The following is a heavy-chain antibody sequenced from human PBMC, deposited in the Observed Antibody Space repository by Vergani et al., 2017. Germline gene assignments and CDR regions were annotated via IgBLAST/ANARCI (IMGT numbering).Heavy chain of an antibody. J-gene: IGHJ5*02. CDR3: AREGYHNSVWDLGWFDP. V-gene: IGHV3-48*01. Sequence: EVQLVESGGGLVQPGGSLRLSCAASGFTFSSYSMNWVRQAPGKGLGWVSYISSSSSTIYYADSVKGRFTISRDNAKNSLYLQMNSLRAEDTAVYYCAREGYHNSVWDLGWFDPWGQGTLVTVSS. D-gene: IGHD6-19*01. CDR1: GFTFSSYS. CDR2: ISSSSSTI.